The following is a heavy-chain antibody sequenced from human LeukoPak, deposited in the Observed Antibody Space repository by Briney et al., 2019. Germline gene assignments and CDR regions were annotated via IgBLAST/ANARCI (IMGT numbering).Heavy chain of an antibody. V-gene: IGHV3-33*06. Sequence: PGRSLRLSCAASGFTFSSYGMHWVRQAPGKGLEWVAVIWYDGSNKYYADSVKGRFTISRDNSKNTLYLQMNSLRAEDTAVYYCAKVRESGGNDYWGQGTLVTVSS. CDR1: GFTFSSYG. D-gene: IGHD2-15*01. CDR3: AKVRESGGNDY. CDR2: IWYDGSNK. J-gene: IGHJ4*02.